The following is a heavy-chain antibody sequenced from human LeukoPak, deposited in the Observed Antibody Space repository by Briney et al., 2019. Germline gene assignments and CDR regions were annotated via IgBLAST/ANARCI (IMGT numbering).Heavy chain of an antibody. Sequence: SETLSLTCTVSGGSINNYYWTWIRQPAGKGLEWIGRIYVTGNTNYNPSLKSRVTISLDTSKNQFSLKLASVTAADTAVYYCAREHLHHLAFDYWGQGILVTVSS. CDR2: IYVTGNT. D-gene: IGHD1-14*01. V-gene: IGHV4-4*07. J-gene: IGHJ4*02. CDR1: GGSINNYY. CDR3: AREHLHHLAFDY.